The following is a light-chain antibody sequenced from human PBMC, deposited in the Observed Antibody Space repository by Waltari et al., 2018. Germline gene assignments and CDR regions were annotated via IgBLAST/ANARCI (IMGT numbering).Light chain of an antibody. CDR2: LGS. CDR1: QSLLHSNGYNY. J-gene: IGKJ2*03. V-gene: IGKV2-28*01. Sequence: DIVMTQSPTSLPVTPGEPASISCRSSQSLLHSNGYNYLDWYLQKPGQSPQLLIYLGSNRASGVPDRFSGSGSGTDFTLKISRVEAEDVGVYYCMQALQTPYSFGQGTKLEIK. CDR3: MQALQTPYS.